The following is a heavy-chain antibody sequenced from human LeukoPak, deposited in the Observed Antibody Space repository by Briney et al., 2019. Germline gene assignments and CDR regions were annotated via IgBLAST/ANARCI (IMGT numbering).Heavy chain of an antibody. CDR1: GGSISSYY. V-gene: IGHV4-59*01. Sequence: SETLSLTCTVSGGSISSYYWSWIQQPPGKGLEWIGYIYYSGSTNYNPSLKSRVTISVDTSKNQFSLKLSSVTAADTAVYYCARARRDGFFDYWGQGTLVTVSS. CDR2: IYYSGST. CDR3: ARARRDGFFDY. J-gene: IGHJ4*02. D-gene: IGHD5-24*01.